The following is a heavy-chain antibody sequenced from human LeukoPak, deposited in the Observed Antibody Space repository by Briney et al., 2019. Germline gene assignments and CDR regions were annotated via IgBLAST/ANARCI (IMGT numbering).Heavy chain of an antibody. D-gene: IGHD3-22*01. CDR1: GFIFSSYA. Sequence: RGSLRLSCVASGFIFSSYAVSWVRPPAGKELEWVSAIYTSGGSTYYADSLKDRFTISRDNSKNTLYLQMNSLRAEDTAVYYCAKDDAPDSSGYYYLAPRATFDYWGQGTLVTVSS. V-gene: IGHV3-23*01. CDR3: AKDDAPDSSGYYYLAPRATFDY. CDR2: IYTSGGST. J-gene: IGHJ4*02.